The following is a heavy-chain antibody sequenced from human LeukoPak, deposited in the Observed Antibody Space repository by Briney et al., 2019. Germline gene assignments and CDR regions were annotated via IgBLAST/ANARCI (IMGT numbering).Heavy chain of an antibody. CDR2: IYTSEST. CDR3: ARVTGDYYDSSGYTDY. V-gene: IGHV4-4*07. D-gene: IGHD3-22*01. Sequence: SETLSLTCTVSGASISTYYWSWIRQPAGKGLEWIGHIYTSESTNYNPSLKSRVTMSVDTSKNQFSLKLSSVTAADTAVYYCARVTGDYYDSSGYTDYWGQGTLVTVSS. J-gene: IGHJ4*02. CDR1: GASISTYY.